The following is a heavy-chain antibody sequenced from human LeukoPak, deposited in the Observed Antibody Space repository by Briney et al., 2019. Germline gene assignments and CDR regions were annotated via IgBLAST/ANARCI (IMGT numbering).Heavy chain of an antibody. D-gene: IGHD3-22*01. J-gene: IGHJ3*02. CDR1: GFTFSSYS. CDR2: ISSSSSYI. CDR3: ARDFYYYDSSGYLSAFDI. Sequence: GGSLRLSCAASGFTFSSYSMNWVRQAPGKGLEWVSSISSSSSYIYYADSVKGRFTISRDNAKNSLYLQMNSLRAEDTAVYYCARDFYYYDSSGYLSAFDIWGQGTMVTVSS. V-gene: IGHV3-21*01.